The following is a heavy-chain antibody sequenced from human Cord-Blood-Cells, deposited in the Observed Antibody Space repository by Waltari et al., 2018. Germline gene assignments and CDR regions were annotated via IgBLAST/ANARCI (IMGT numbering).Heavy chain of an antibody. V-gene: IGHV1-18*01. CDR2: ISAYNGNT. D-gene: IGHD2-15*01. CDR3: ARDLGGCSGGSCYSENWFDP. J-gene: IGHJ5*02. Sequence: QVQLVQSGAEVKKPGASVKVSCKASGYTFTSSGISWVRQAPGQGIAWMGWISAYNGNTNDAQKLQGRVTMTTDTSTSTAYMELRSLRSDDTAVYYCARDLGGCSGGSCYSENWFDPWGQGTLVTVSS. CDR1: GYTFTSSG.